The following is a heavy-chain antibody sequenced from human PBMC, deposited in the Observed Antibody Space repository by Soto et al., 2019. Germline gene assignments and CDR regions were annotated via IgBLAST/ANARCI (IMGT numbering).Heavy chain of an antibody. J-gene: IGHJ4*02. CDR3: AREDGVVGATSAFDY. CDR2: ISYDASDK. CDR1: GFTFSNYA. Sequence: GGSLRLSCAASGFTFSNYAMHWVRQAPGKGLEWVAVISYDASDKYYADSVEGRFTISRDNAQNSLYLQMNSLRAEDTAVYYCAREDGVVGATSAFDYWGQGTLVTVSS. D-gene: IGHD1-26*01. V-gene: IGHV3-30*03.